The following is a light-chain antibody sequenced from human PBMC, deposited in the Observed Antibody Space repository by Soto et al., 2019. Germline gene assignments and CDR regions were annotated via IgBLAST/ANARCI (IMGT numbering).Light chain of an antibody. CDR3: CSYAGSSLYV. V-gene: IGLV2-11*01. CDR1: SSDVGGYNY. Sequence: QSALTQPRSVSGSPGQSVTISCTGTSSDVGGYNYVSWYQQHPGKAPKLMIYDVSKRPSGVPDRFSGSKSGNTASLTISVLQAEDEADYYCCSYAGSSLYVFGTGTKVTVL. CDR2: DVS. J-gene: IGLJ1*01.